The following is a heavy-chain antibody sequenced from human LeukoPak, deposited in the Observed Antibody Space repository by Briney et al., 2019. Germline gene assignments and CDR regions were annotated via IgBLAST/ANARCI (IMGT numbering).Heavy chain of an antibody. Sequence: PSETLSLTCTVSGGSISSGGYYWSWIRQPAGKGLEWIGRIYTSGSTNYNPSLKSRVTISVDTSKNQSSLKLSSVTAADTAVYYCARDGWQQPPGANWFDPWGQGTLVTVSS. CDR2: IYTSGST. J-gene: IGHJ5*02. CDR3: ARDGWQQPPGANWFDP. V-gene: IGHV4-61*02. CDR1: GGSISSGGYY. D-gene: IGHD6-13*01.